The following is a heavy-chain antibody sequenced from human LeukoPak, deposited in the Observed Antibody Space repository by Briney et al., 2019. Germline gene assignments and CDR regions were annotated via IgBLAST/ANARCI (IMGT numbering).Heavy chain of an antibody. CDR2: IRRDGSEK. J-gene: IGHJ4*02. Sequence: EGSLRLSCAASGFTFSTYWMSWVRQAPGKGLEWVADIRRDGSEKFYVDSVKGRFSISRDNAKNSLYLQLNSLRAEDTAVYYCARGSTSWDYWGQGTLVTVSS. D-gene: IGHD2-2*01. CDR1: GFTFSTYW. CDR3: ARGSTSWDY. V-gene: IGHV3-7*01.